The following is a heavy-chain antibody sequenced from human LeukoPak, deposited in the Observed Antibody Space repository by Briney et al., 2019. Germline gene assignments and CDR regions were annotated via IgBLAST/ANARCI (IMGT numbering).Heavy chain of an antibody. J-gene: IGHJ4*02. D-gene: IGHD6-19*01. CDR1: GFTFNNYA. CDR2: ISGSGVNT. V-gene: IGHV3-23*01. Sequence: PGGSLRLSCAASGFTFNNYAMSWVRQAPGKGLEWVSAISGSGVNTHYADSVKGRFTISRDNSKNTLDLQMDSLKAEDTAIYYCAKESEVAGTIYLDYWGQGTLVTVSS. CDR3: AKESEVAGTIYLDY.